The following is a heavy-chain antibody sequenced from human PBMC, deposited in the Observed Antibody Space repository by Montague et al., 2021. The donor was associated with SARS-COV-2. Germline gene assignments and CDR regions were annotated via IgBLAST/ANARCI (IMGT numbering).Heavy chain of an antibody. CDR3: ARQGRISMVRLNWFDP. D-gene: IGHD3-10*01. J-gene: IGHJ5*02. CDR2: IYYSGST. CDR1: GGSISSSSYY. V-gene: IGHV4-39*01. Sequence: SETLSLTCTVSGGSISSSSYYWGWIRQPPEKGLEWIGSIYYSGSTYYNPSLKSRVTISVDTSKNQFSLKLSSVTAADTAVYYCARQGRISMVRLNWFDPWGQGTLVTVSS.